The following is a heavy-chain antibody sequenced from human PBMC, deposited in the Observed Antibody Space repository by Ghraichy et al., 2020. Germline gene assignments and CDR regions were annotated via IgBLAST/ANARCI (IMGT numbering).Heavy chain of an antibody. J-gene: IGHJ4*02. CDR2: IYTGGSA. CDR1: GFSVSGNY. V-gene: IGHV3-66*01. CDR3: ARGGVTIFGVDSRESLKFDS. Sequence: GESLNISCAASGFSVSGNYMSWVRQAPGKGLEWVSVIYTGGSAYYADSVKGRFTISRDNSKNTLFLQMNSLRAEDTAVYYCARGGVTIFGVDSRESLKFDSWGQGTLVTVSS. D-gene: IGHD3-3*01.